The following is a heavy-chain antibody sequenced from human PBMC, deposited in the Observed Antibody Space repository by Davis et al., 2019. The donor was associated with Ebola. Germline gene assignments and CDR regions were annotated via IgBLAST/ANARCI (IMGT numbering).Heavy chain of an antibody. J-gene: IGHJ5*02. CDR3: ARETAAAGKWFDP. Sequence: ASVKVSCKASGYTFTSYGISWVRQAPGQGLEWMGWISAYNGNTNYAQKLQGRVTMTTDTSTSTAYMELSRLRSDDTAVYYCARETAAAGKWFDPWGQGTLVTVSS. V-gene: IGHV1-18*01. D-gene: IGHD6-13*01. CDR1: GYTFTSYG. CDR2: ISAYNGNT.